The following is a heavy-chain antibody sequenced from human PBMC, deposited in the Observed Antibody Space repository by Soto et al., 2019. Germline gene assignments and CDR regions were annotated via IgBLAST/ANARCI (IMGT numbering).Heavy chain of an antibody. CDR3: VRLARPSYEHGGTYYDTSWFDS. CDR1: ENSFSNNW. J-gene: IGHJ5*01. V-gene: IGHV5-51*01. D-gene: IGHD3-22*01. Sequence: PGESLKISCKGSENSFSNNWIGWVRQMPEKGLEWMGLIYPGDSDTRYSPSFQGQVIQGQVTISADRSTNTAYLQWSSLKASDTAVFYCVRLARPSYEHGGTYYDTSWFDSWGQGTPVTVPQ. CDR2: IYPGDSDT.